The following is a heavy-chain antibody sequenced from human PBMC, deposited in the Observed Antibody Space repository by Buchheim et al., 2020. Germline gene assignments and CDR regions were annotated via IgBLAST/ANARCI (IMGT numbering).Heavy chain of an antibody. CDR3: ARKANSGYYPYYFDY. J-gene: IGHJ4*02. Sequence: EVQLVQSGAEVKKSGDSLKISCKGSGYSFTNYWIGWVRQMPWKGLEWMGIVYPGDSDTRYSPSFQGQVTISADRSISTAYLQWSSLKASDTAIYYCARKANSGYYPYYFDYWGQGTL. V-gene: IGHV5-51*01. CDR2: VYPGDSDT. CDR1: GYSFTNYW. D-gene: IGHD3-22*01.